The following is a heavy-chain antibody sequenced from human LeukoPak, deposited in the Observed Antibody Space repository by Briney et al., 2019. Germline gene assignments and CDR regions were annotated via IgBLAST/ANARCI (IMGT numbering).Heavy chain of an antibody. CDR2: INPNSGGT. CDR3: ARDQGGDYDFWSGYPTY. V-gene: IGHV1-2*02. D-gene: IGHD3-3*01. Sequence: AASVKVSCKASGYTFTSYDINWVRQATGQGLEWMGWINPNSGGTNYAQKFQGRVTMTRDTSISTAYMELSRLRSDDTAVYYCARDQGGDYDFWSGYPTYWGQGTLVTVSS. CDR1: GYTFTSYD. J-gene: IGHJ4*02.